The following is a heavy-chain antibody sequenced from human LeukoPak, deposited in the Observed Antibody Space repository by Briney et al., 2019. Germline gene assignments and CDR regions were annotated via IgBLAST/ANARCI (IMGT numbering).Heavy chain of an antibody. D-gene: IGHD5-18*01. CDR2: IYYSGST. CDR3: ARGGYTAMVTGFDY. CDR1: GGSISSGGYY. Sequence: SQTLSLTCTVSGGSISSGGYYWSWIRQHPGKGLEWIGYIYYSGSTYYNPSLKSRVTISVDTSKNQFSLKLSSVTAADTAVYYCARGGYTAMVTGFDYWGQGTLVTASS. V-gene: IGHV4-31*03. J-gene: IGHJ4*02.